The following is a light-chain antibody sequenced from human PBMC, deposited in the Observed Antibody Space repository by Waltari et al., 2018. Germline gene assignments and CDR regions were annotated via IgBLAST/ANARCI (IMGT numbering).Light chain of an antibody. CDR2: EVT. V-gene: IGLV2-8*01. CDR3: SSYAGSNYVA. J-gene: IGLJ2*01. CDR1: SSDIGGYNH. Sequence: QSALTQPPPASGSPGQSVTISCTGTSSDIGGYNHVSWYQQRPGKAPKLLIYEVTKRPSGVPDRFSGSKSANTASLTVSGLQAEDEADYYCSSYAGSNYVAFGGGTKLTVL.